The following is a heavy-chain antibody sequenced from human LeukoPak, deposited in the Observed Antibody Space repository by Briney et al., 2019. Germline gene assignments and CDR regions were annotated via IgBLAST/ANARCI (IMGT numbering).Heavy chain of an antibody. CDR1: GFTFSSYW. CDR3: ARDSWGYYWGFDH. V-gene: IGHV3-7*01. J-gene: IGHJ4*02. Sequence: GGSLRLPCAASGFTFSSYWMSWVRQAPGKGLEWVANIKQDGSEKYYVDTVKGRFTISRQNHKKSLYLKMNRLRAEETAVYYCARDSWGYYWGFDHWGPGTLVTLS. CDR2: IKQDGSEK. D-gene: IGHD3-22*01.